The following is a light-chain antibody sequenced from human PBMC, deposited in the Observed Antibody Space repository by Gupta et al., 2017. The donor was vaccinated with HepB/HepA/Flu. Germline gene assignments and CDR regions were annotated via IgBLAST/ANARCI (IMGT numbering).Light chain of an antibody. V-gene: IGKV3-20*01. CDR2: RAS. CDR1: QSVNSNY. Sequence: EAGFTQSPGTLSLSPGERATLSCRASQSVNSNYLAWYQQKPGQAPRRLIDRASSRATGIPDRFSGSGSGADCTRTISRLEPEDFAVYYCQQFGGSQPYTFGQGTKVEIK. CDR3: QQFGGSQPYT. J-gene: IGKJ2*01.